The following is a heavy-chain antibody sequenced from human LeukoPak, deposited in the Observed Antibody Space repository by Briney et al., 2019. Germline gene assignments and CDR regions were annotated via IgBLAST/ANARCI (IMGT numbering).Heavy chain of an antibody. CDR1: GGTISSYY. J-gene: IGHJ4*02. CDR3: ARGGDSSGRIFDY. D-gene: IGHD3-22*01. Sequence: SETLSLTCTGSGGTISSYYWSWIRQPPGKGLVWIGYINNSGSTNYNPSLKSRVTISVDTSKNQFSLKLSSVTAGDTGVYYCARGGDSSGRIFDYWGQGTLVTVSS. V-gene: IGHV4-59*01. CDR2: INNSGST.